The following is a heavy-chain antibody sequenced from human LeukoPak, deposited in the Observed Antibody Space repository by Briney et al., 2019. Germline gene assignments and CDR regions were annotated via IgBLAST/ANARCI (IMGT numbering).Heavy chain of an antibody. Sequence: PGGSLRLSCAASGFTFSSYSMNWVRQAPGKGLEWVSYISSSSSTIYYADSVKGRFTISRDNAKNSLYLQMNSLRAEDTAVYYCARGEYYYDILTGYPITDYWGQGTLVTVSS. CDR2: ISSSSSTI. D-gene: IGHD3-9*01. V-gene: IGHV3-48*01. J-gene: IGHJ4*02. CDR1: GFTFSSYS. CDR3: ARGEYYYDILTGYPITDY.